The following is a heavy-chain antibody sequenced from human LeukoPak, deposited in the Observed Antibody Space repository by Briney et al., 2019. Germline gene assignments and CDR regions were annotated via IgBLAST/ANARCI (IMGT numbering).Heavy chain of an antibody. V-gene: IGHV1-46*01. CDR3: ARDKDRTGWYGGFDS. D-gene: IGHD6-19*01. Sequence: ASVKVSCKASGYTFTSYWLHWVRQAPGQGLEWMGITNPSSGNTAYAQKFQGRITMTRDTSTSTVYMELSSLRSDDTAVYYCARDKDRTGWYGGFDSWGQGTLVTVSS. J-gene: IGHJ4*02. CDR1: GYTFTSYW. CDR2: TNPSSGNT.